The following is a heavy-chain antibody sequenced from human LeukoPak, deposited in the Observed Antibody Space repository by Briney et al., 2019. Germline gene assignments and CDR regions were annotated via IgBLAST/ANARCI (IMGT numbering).Heavy chain of an antibody. CDR2: IYTSGST. V-gene: IGHV4-4*07. J-gene: IGHJ2*01. CDR1: GGSISSYY. CDR3: ARDPTARRGYSQYFDL. Sequence: SETLSLTCTVSGGSISSYYWSWIRQPAGKGLEWIGRIYTSGSTNYNPSLKSRVTMSVDTSKNQFSLKLSSVTAADTAVYYCARDPTARRGYSQYFDLWGRGTLVTVSS. D-gene: IGHD5-12*01.